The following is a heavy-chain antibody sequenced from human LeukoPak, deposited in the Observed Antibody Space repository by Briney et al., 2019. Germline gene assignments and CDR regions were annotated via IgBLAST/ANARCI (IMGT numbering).Heavy chain of an antibody. V-gene: IGHV1-2*02. D-gene: IGHD3-3*02. CDR2: INPNSGGT. Sequence: ASVKVSCKASGGTFSSYAISWVRQAPGQGLEWMGWINPNSGGTNYAQKFQGRVTMTRDTSISTAYMELSRLRSDDTAVYYCARAAPSTFDYWGQGTLVTVSS. J-gene: IGHJ4*02. CDR1: GGTFSSYA. CDR3: ARAAPSTFDY.